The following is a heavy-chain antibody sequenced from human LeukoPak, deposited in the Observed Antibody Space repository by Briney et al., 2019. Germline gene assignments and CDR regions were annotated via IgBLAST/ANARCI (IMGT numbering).Heavy chain of an antibody. Sequence: SETLSLTCAVYGGSFSDHYWSWIRQPPGEGLEWIGEINHRGSTNYNPSLKSRVTISVDTYKSQFSLKVNSVTAADTAVYFCSRGSIVVGLDARPFDYWGQGTLVAVSS. CDR3: SRGSIVVGLDARPFDY. V-gene: IGHV4-34*01. CDR1: GGSFSDHY. CDR2: INHRGST. J-gene: IGHJ4*02. D-gene: IGHD2-2*01.